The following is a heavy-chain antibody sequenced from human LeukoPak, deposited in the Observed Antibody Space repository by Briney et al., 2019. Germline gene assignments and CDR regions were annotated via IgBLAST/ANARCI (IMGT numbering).Heavy chain of an antibody. Sequence: SETLSLTCAVYGGSFSGYYWSWIRQPPGKGLEWIGEMNHSGSTNYNPSLKRRVTISVDTSKNQFSLKLSSVTAADTAVYYCARRVDYFDYWGQGTLVTVSS. V-gene: IGHV4-34*01. J-gene: IGHJ4*02. CDR2: MNHSGST. CDR1: GGSFSGYY. D-gene: IGHD2-21*01. CDR3: ARRVDYFDY.